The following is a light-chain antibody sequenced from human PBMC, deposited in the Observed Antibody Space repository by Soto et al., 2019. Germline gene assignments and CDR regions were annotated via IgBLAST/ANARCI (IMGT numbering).Light chain of an antibody. Sequence: QSALTQPASVSGSPGQSITISCTGTSSDVGGYNYVSWYQQHPGKAPKLMIYEVSNRPSGVSNRFSGSKSGNTASLTISGLQAEDEADYYCSSYTSSSTLVLGGWTKRTVL. J-gene: IGLJ2*01. CDR3: SSYTSSSTLV. V-gene: IGLV2-14*01. CDR2: EVS. CDR1: SSDVGGYNY.